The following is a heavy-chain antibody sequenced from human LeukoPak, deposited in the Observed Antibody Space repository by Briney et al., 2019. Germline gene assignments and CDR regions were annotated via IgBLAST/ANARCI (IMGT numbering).Heavy chain of an antibody. CDR2: VHYSGST. Sequence: SETLSLTCSVSGGSISTYYWSWIRQPPGKGLEWIGYVHYSGSTNSNPSLKSRVTISVDTSKNQFSLKLRSVTAADTAVYYCARTHGGTYTEGYFFDYWGQGTLVTVSP. D-gene: IGHD1-26*01. J-gene: IGHJ4*02. V-gene: IGHV4-59*01. CDR1: GGSISTYY. CDR3: ARTHGGTYTEGYFFDY.